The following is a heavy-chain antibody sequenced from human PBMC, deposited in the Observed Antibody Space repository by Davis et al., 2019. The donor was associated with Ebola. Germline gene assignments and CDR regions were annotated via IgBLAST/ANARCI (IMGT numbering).Heavy chain of an antibody. CDR1: GFTFSSYS. CDR3: ARDPSGMDV. V-gene: IGHV3-48*04. Sequence: GESLKISCAGSGFTFSSYSLNWVRQAPGKGLEWVSYISTSSSSIDYADSVKGRFTISRDNAKNSLYLQMNSLRAEDTAVYYCARDPSGMDVWGKGTTVTVSS. J-gene: IGHJ6*04. CDR2: ISTSSSSI.